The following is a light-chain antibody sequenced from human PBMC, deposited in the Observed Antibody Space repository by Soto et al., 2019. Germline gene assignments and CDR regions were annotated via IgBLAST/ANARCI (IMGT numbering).Light chain of an antibody. CDR2: GAS. CDR1: QSVSSN. V-gene: IGKV3-15*01. Sequence: EIVMTQSPATLSVSPGERATLSCRASQSVSSNLAWYQQKPGQAPRLLIYGASTRATGIPARFSGRGSGTEFTLTISSLQSEDCAVYYCQQYNNWPRTFGQGTKVESK. CDR3: QQYNNWPRT. J-gene: IGKJ1*01.